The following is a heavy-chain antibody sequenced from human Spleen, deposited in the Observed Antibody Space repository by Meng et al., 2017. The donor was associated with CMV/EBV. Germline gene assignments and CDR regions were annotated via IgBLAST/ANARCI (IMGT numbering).Heavy chain of an antibody. CDR3: ARAHGWSGYQYYFDY. CDR2: IYYSGST. J-gene: IGHJ4*02. CDR1: GGSISNYY. V-gene: IGHV4-59*01. D-gene: IGHD3-3*01. Sequence: QVPVQGSGPGPVRPSETRSLTCTVSGGSISNYYWSWIRQPPGKGLEWIGYIYYSGSTNYNPSLKSRVTISVDTSKNQFSLKLSSVTAADTAVYYCARAHGWSGYQYYFDYWGQGTLVTVFS.